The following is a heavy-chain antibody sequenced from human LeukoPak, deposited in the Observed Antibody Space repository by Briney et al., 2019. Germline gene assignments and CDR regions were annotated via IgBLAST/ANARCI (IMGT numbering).Heavy chain of an antibody. CDR1: GYSFTSSW. D-gene: IGHD3-10*01. Sequence: GESLKISCQASGYSFTSSWIGWARQMPGKGLEWMAIINPGDSDTRYSPSFQGQVTISADKSISTVYLQWGSLKASDTAMYYCARPSLWFGEFDYWGQGTLVTVSS. CDR3: ARPSLWFGEFDY. J-gene: IGHJ4*02. CDR2: INPGDSDT. V-gene: IGHV5-51*01.